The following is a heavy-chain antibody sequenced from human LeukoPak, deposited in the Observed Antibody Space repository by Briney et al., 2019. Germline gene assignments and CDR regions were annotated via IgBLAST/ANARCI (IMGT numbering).Heavy chain of an antibody. CDR3: ARDNPADDFDY. D-gene: IGHD1-14*01. Sequence: GGSLTLSCAASGFTFSSYGMHWVRQAPGKGLEWVAVIWYDGSNKYYADSVKGRFTISRDNSKNTLYLQMNSLRAEDTAVYYCARDNPADDFDYWGQGTLVTVSS. CDR1: GFTFSSYG. CDR2: IWYDGSNK. J-gene: IGHJ4*02. V-gene: IGHV3-33*08.